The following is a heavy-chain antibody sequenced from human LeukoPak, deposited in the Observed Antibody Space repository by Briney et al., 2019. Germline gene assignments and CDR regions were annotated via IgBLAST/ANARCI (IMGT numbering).Heavy chain of an antibody. CDR1: GGSISSGSYY. Sequence: SETLSLTCTVSGGSISSGSYYWSWIRQPAGKGLEWIGRIYTSGSTNYNPSLKSRVTISVDTSKNQFSLKLSSVTAADTAVYYCARVPTYGSGPLGFDPWGQGTLVTVSS. V-gene: IGHV4-61*02. D-gene: IGHD3-10*01. CDR2: IYTSGST. CDR3: ARVPTYGSGPLGFDP. J-gene: IGHJ5*02.